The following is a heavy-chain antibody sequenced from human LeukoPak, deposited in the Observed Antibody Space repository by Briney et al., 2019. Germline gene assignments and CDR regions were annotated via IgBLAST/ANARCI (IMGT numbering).Heavy chain of an antibody. CDR2: IYYSGST. D-gene: IGHD2-2*01. J-gene: IGHJ4*02. CDR3: ARDAAPYCSNTNCYYYFDY. V-gene: IGHV4-30-4*08. CDR1: GGSISSGDYY. Sequence: SETLSLTCTVSGGSISSGDYYWSWIRQPPGKGLEWIGYIYYSGSTYYNPSLKSRVTISVDTSKNQFSLKLSSVTAADTAVYYCARDAAPYCSNTNCYYYFDYWGQGTLVTVSS.